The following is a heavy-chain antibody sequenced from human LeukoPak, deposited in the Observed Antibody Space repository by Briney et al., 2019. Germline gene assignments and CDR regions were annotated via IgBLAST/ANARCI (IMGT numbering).Heavy chain of an antibody. CDR1: VYTFTSYG. V-gene: IGHV1-18*01. Sequence: ASVKVSCKASVYTFTSYGISWVRQAPGQGLEWMGWISAYNGNTNYAQKLQGRVTMTTDTSTSTAYMELRSLRSDDTAVYYCAREGTVTKYYYYYYRDVWGKGTTVTVSS. CDR3: AREGTVTKYYYYYYRDV. CDR2: ISAYNGNT. J-gene: IGHJ6*03. D-gene: IGHD4-17*01.